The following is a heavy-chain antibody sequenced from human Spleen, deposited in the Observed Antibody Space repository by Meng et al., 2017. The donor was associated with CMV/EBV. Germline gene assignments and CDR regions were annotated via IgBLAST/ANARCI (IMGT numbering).Heavy chain of an antibody. CDR1: GGSISSSSYY. J-gene: IGHJ6*02. CDR3: ARDTPYYDFWSGYYRGYYYGMDV. V-gene: IGHV4-61*01. D-gene: IGHD3-3*01. CDR2: IYYSGST. Sequence: SETLSLTCTVSGGSISSSSYYWGWIRQPPGKGLEWIGYIYYSGSTNYNPSLKSRVTISVDTSKNQFSLKLSSVTAADTAVYYCARDTPYYDFWSGYYRGYYYGMDVWGQGTTVTVSS.